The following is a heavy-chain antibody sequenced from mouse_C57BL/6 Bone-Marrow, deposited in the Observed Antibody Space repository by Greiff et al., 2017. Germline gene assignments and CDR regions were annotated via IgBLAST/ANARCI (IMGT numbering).Heavy chain of an antibody. CDR1: GFSLTSYG. Sequence: VQRVESGPGLVAPSQSLSITCTVSGFSLTSYGVHWVRQPPGKGLEWLVVIWSDGSTTYNSALKSRLSISKDNSKSQVFLTMNSLQTDDTAMYYCARHHLYDYYAMDYWGQGTSVTVSS. V-gene: IGHV2-6-1*01. D-gene: IGHD1-1*01. J-gene: IGHJ4*01. CDR3: ARHHLYDYYAMDY. CDR2: IWSDGST.